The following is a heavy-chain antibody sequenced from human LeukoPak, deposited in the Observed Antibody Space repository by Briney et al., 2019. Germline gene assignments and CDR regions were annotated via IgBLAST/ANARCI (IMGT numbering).Heavy chain of an antibody. J-gene: IGHJ3*02. CDR2: ISAYNGNT. CDR3: ALSIVVVPAAPTDAFDI. CDR1: GYTFTSYG. D-gene: IGHD2-2*01. V-gene: IGHV1-18*01. Sequence: ASVKVSCKASGYTFTSYGISWVRQAPGQGLEWMGWISAYNGNTNYAQKHQGRVTMTTDTSTSTAYMELRSLRSDDTAVYYCALSIVVVPAAPTDAFDIWGQGTMVTVSS.